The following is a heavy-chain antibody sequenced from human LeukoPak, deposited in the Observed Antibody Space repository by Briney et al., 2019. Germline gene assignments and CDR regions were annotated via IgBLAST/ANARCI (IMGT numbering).Heavy chain of an antibody. V-gene: IGHV4-34*01. CDR2: INHSGST. CDR3: ARVGGKRKYFQH. J-gene: IGHJ1*01. Sequence: SETLSLTCAVYGGPFSGYYWSWIRQPPGKGLEWIGEINHSGSTNYNPSLKSRVTISVDTSKNQFSLKLSSVTAADTAVYYCARVGGKRKYFQHWGQGTLVTVSS. D-gene: IGHD3-16*01. CDR1: GGPFSGYY.